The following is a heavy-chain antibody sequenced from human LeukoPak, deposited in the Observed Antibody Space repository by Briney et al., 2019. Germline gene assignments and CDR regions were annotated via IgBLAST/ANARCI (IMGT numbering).Heavy chain of an antibody. CDR3: ARDDYYYDSSGYYYPNDAFDI. CDR2: IWYDGSNK. D-gene: IGHD3-22*01. CDR1: GFTFSSYG. V-gene: IGHV3-33*01. J-gene: IGHJ3*02. Sequence: GGSLRLSCAASGFTFSSYGMHWVRQAPGKGLEWVAVIWYDGSNKYYADSVKGRFTISRDKSKKRVYLQMNRQRDEDTAVYYCARDDYYYDSSGYYYPNDAFDIWGQGTMVTVSS.